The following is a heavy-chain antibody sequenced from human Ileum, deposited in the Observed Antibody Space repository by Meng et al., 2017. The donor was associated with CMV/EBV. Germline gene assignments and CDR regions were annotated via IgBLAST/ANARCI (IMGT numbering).Heavy chain of an antibody. CDR2: SHTTDST. CDR1: GGSIGSYY. CDR3: ARDTGTTGTGSLFDY. Sequence: QVQLPGSCPGLGKASEDLSLTSTVSGGSIGSYYWNWIRQPDGKGLELIGRSHTTDSTNYNPSFKSRVTISVDTSKNQCSLKLTSMTAADTAVYYCARDTGTTGTGSLFDYWGQGILVTVSS. D-gene: IGHD1-1*01. J-gene: IGHJ4*02. V-gene: IGHV4-4*07.